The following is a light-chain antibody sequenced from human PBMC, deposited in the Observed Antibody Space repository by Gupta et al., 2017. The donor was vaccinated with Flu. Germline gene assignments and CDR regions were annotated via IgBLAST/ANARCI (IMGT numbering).Light chain of an antibody. CDR3: QSYDSSLGAWV. J-gene: IGLJ3*02. V-gene: IGLV1-40*01. Sequence: QSVLTQPPSVSGAPGQRVTISCSGSSSDIGATYDVNWYQHLPGTAPKLLIYVNTNRPSGIPDRFSGSKSGTSASLAITGLQAEDVADYYCQSYDSSLGAWVFGGGTKLTVL. CDR2: VNT. CDR1: SSDIGATYD.